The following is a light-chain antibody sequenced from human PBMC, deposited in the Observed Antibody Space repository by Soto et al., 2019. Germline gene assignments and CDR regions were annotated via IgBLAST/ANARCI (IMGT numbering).Light chain of an antibody. J-gene: IGKJ2*01. CDR3: QQYNNWPPMYT. CDR2: GAS. Sequence: EIVMTQSPATLSVSPGERATLSCRASQSVSSNLAWYQQKPGQAHRLLIYGASTRATGIPARFSGSGSGTEFTLTISSLQSEDVEVYYCQQYNNWPPMYTFGQGTKLEIK. CDR1: QSVSSN. V-gene: IGKV3-15*01.